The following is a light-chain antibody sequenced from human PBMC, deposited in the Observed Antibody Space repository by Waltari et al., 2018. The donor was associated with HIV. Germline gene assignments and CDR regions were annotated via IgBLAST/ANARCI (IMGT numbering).Light chain of an antibody. Sequence: QPVLTQPPSVSGAPGQRVTISCTGNHSNLGANFDVHWYQQVPGSAPKLLIYGNKLRPSGVPDRLSGSKSGTSASLAVSGLQAEDEGDYYCQSYDRSLSAVVFGGGTKLTVL. CDR2: GNK. CDR3: QSYDRSLSAVV. V-gene: IGLV1-40*01. CDR1: HSNLGANFD. J-gene: IGLJ2*01.